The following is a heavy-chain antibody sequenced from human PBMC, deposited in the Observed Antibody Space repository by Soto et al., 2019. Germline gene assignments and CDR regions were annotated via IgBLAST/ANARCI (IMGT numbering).Heavy chain of an antibody. D-gene: IGHD2-2*02. J-gene: IGHJ6*03. CDR1: GASFSGYY. Sequence: SETLSLTCAVYGASFSGYYWSWIRQPPGKGLEWIGEINHSGSTNYNPSLKSRVTISVDTSKNQFSLKLSSVTAADTAVYYCARGPAAIFYYYYMDVWGKGTTVTVSS. CDR3: ARGPAAIFYYYYMDV. V-gene: IGHV4-34*01. CDR2: INHSGST.